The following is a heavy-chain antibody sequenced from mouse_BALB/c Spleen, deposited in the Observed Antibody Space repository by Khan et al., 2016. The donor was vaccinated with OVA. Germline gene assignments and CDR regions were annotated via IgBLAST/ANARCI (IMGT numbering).Heavy chain of an antibody. CDR3: ARHGSISWFAY. CDR2: IDPFNDDT. V-gene: IGHV1S135*01. D-gene: IGHD2-10*02. CDR1: GYSFTTYY. Sequence: VQLQQSGPELMKPGASVKIYCKASGYSFTTYYIHWVKQSHGKSLEWIGHIDPFNDDTNYNQKFKGKATLIVDKSSSTAYMHLSSLTSEDSAVXYCARHGSISWFAYWGQGPLVPVSA. J-gene: IGHJ3*01.